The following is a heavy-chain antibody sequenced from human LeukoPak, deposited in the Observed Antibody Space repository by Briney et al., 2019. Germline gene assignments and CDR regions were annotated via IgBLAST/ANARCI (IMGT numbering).Heavy chain of an antibody. Sequence: ASVKVSCKASGYTFTSYDINWVRQATGQGLEWMGWMNPNSGNTGYAQKFQGRVTMTRNTSMSTAYMELSSLRSEDTVVYYCARGGYNWNYVPLSIYYYYGMDVWGQGTTVTVSS. CDR2: MNPNSGNT. J-gene: IGHJ6*02. CDR1: GYTFTSYD. D-gene: IGHD1-7*01. V-gene: IGHV1-8*01. CDR3: ARGGYNWNYVPLSIYYYYGMDV.